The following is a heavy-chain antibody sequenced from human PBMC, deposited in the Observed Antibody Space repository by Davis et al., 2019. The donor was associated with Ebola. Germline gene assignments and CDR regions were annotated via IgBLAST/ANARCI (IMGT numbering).Heavy chain of an antibody. Sequence: PGGSLRLSCAASGFTFSSYAMHWVRQAPGKGLEWVAVISYDGSNKYYADSVKGRFTISRDNSKNTLYLQMNSLRAEDTAVHYCARDHGGSYNYFDYWGQGTLVTVSS. CDR2: ISYDGSNK. CDR1: GFTFSSYA. D-gene: IGHD1-26*01. CDR3: ARDHGGSYNYFDY. V-gene: IGHV3-30-3*01. J-gene: IGHJ4*02.